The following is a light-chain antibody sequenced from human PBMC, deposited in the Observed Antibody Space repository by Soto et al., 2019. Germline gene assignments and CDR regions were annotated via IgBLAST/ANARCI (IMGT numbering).Light chain of an antibody. CDR3: QQYNSYSYT. J-gene: IGKJ2*01. CDR2: KAS. Sequence: DIQMTQSPSTLSASVGDRVNITCRASQSISSWLAWNQQKPGKAPKLQIYKASSLESGVPSRFGDSGSGTGLTLTISSLQPDDFAIYYCQQYNSYSYTFGQGTKLEIK. CDR1: QSISSW. V-gene: IGKV1-5*03.